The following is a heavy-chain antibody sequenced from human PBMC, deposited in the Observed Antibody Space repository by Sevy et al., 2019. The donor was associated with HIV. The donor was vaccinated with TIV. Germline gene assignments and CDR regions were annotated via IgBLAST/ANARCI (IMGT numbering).Heavy chain of an antibody. V-gene: IGHV1-18*01. Sequence: ASVKVSCKASGDTFTSYGISWVRHAPGQGLEWMGWVTVYNGNPNYALKFQDRLILTTDTSTSTAYMELRSLRSDDTAVYYCARGPTSIVRGRTVYYGLDVWGQGTTVTVSS. D-gene: IGHD1-26*01. CDR2: VTVYNGNP. J-gene: IGHJ6*02. CDR3: ARGPTSIVRGRTVYYGLDV. CDR1: GDTFTSYG.